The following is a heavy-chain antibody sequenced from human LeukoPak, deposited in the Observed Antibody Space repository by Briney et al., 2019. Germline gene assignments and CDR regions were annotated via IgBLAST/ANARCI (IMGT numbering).Heavy chain of an antibody. V-gene: IGHV3-30*02. D-gene: IGHD3-16*01. CDR1: GFTFSIYG. CDR2: ILYDGSNK. Sequence: GGSLRLSCAASGFTFSIYGMHWVRQAPGKGLEWVAFILYDGSNKYFADSVKGRFTISRDNSKNTLYLQMNSLRSEDTAVYYCATWGGGYWGQGTLVTVSS. J-gene: IGHJ4*02. CDR3: ATWGGGY.